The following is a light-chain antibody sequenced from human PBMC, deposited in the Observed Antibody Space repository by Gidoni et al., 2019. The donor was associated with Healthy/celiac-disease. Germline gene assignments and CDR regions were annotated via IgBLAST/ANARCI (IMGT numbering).Light chain of an antibody. J-gene: IGKJ4*01. CDR3: QQSYSTLGIT. V-gene: IGKV1-39*01. Sequence: DIQMTQSPSSLSASVVDRVTITCRASQSISSYLNWYQQKPGKAPNLLIYAASSLQSGVPSRFSGSGSGTDVTPTIISLQPADFATYYCQQSYSTLGITFXGXTKVEIK. CDR1: QSISSY. CDR2: AAS.